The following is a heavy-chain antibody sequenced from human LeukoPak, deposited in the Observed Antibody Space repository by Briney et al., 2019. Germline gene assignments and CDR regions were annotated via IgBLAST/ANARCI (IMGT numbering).Heavy chain of an antibody. Sequence: ASVMVSCKASGYTFTTHDLTWVRRATGQGLEWMGWMNPGNGDTAYAQKFQGRVAMTRDTSMSTAYMELNNLGSEDTAIYYCARGLGDYNTDWFPVSGYWGQGTPVTVSS. V-gene: IGHV1-8*01. J-gene: IGHJ4*02. CDR1: GYTFTTHD. CDR3: ARGLGDYNTDWFPVSGY. CDR2: MNPGNGDT. D-gene: IGHD3-9*01.